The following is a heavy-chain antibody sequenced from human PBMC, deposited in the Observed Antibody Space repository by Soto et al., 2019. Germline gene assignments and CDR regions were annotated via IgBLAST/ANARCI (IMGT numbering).Heavy chain of an antibody. CDR2: INHSGST. V-gene: IGHV4-34*01. D-gene: IGHD2-15*01. CDR3: ARLVVVAATSSPPIGGTVNTKASDY. CDR1: GGSFSGYY. J-gene: IGHJ4*02. Sequence: SETLSLTCAVYGGSFSGYYWSWIRQPPGKGLEWIGEINHSGSTNYNPSLKSRVTISVDTSKNQFSLKLSSVTAADTAVYYCARLVVVAATSSPPIGGTVNTKASDYWGQGTLVTVSS.